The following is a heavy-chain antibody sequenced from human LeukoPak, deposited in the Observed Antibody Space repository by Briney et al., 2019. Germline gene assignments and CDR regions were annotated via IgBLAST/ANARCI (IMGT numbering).Heavy chain of an antibody. CDR2: INAGNGNT. J-gene: IGHJ4*02. D-gene: IGHD3-3*01. CDR1: GYTFTSYA. Sequence: ASVKVSCKASGYTFTSYAMHWVRQAPGQRLEWMGWINAGNGNTKYSQKFQGRVTITRDTSASTAYMELSSLRSEDTAVYCCALRPITIFGVVDLDYWGQGTLVTVSS. CDR3: ALRPITIFGVVDLDY. V-gene: IGHV1-3*01.